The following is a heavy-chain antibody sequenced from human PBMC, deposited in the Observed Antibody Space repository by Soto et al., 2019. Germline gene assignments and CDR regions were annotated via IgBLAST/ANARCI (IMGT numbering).Heavy chain of an antibody. Sequence: QVQLVESGGGVVQPGRSLRLSCAASGFTFSSYGMHWVRQAPGKGLEWVAVIWYDGSNKYYADSGKGRFTISRDNSKNTRYLQMNSLRAEDTAVYYCSRGYSSSWYASSFDYWCQGTLVTVSS. J-gene: IGHJ4*02. CDR1: GFTFSSYG. CDR3: SRGYSSSWYASSFDY. D-gene: IGHD6-13*01. CDR2: IWYDGSNK. V-gene: IGHV3-33*01.